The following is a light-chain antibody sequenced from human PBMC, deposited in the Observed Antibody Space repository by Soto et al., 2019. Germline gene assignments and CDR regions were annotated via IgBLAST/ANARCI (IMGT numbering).Light chain of an antibody. CDR3: QQTYSTPYT. CDR2: TSG. V-gene: IGKV1-39*01. J-gene: IGKJ2*01. CDR1: QRITTY. Sequence: IHMAQSPSSLSASVGDRVTITCRASQRITTYLNWYQQKPGEAPKLLISTSGTLQRGVPSRFIGSGSGTDVTLTITSLQRADFATYFCQQTYSTPYTFGQGTQLEIK.